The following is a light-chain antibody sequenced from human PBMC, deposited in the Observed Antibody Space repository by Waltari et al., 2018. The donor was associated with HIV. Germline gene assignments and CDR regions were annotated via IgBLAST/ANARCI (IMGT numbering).Light chain of an antibody. J-gene: IGKJ2*01. CDR1: QSVSSNY. CDR2: GAS. CDR3: QQYGDSPYT. Sequence: EIVLTQAPGTLSLSPGERTALLCRASQSVSSNYLAWFQQIPGQAPRLLIYGASSRATGIPDRFSGSGSGTDFTLTISRLEPADFAVYYCQQYGDSPYTFGQGTKLEIK. V-gene: IGKV3-20*01.